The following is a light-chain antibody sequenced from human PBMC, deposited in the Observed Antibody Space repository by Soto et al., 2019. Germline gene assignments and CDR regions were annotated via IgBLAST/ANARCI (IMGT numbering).Light chain of an antibody. V-gene: IGKV2-30*02. CDR2: QVS. Sequence: DVVMTQSPLSLPVTLGQPASISCRSSQSLVHNNGNTYLAWFQQGPGQSPRRLIYQVSNRDSGVPDRFSGRGSGTDFTLKISRVDAEVFGVYHCMQLTHGPHTFGQGTKLEIK. CDR1: QSLVHNNGNTY. J-gene: IGKJ2*01. CDR3: MQLTHGPHT.